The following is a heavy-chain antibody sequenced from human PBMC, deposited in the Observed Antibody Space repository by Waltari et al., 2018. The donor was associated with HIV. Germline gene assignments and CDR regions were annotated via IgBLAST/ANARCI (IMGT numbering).Heavy chain of an antibody. D-gene: IGHD6-13*01. CDR1: GYTFTSYG. CDR3: ARDLGYAGIAAAGDYYYGMDV. J-gene: IGHJ6*02. V-gene: IGHV1-18*01. Sequence: QVQLVQSGAEVKKPGASVKVSCKASGYTFTSYGISWVPQAPGQGLEWMGWISAYNGNTNYAQKLQGRVTMTTDTSTSTAYMELRSLRSDDTAVYYCARDLGYAGIAAAGDYYYGMDVWGQGTTVTVSS. CDR2: ISAYNGNT.